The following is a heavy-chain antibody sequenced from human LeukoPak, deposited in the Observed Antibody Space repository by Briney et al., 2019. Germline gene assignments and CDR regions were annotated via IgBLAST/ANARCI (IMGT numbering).Heavy chain of an antibody. D-gene: IGHD4-17*01. CDR2: IKQDGSEK. V-gene: IGHV3-7*01. J-gene: IGHJ4*02. CDR3: VTQHYGLFED. Sequence: GGSLRLSCAASGFTFSSYWMSWVRQAPGKGLEWVANIKQDGSEKYYVDSVKGRFTISRDNAKNSLYLQMSSLRAEDTAVYYCVTQHYGLFEDRGQGTLVTVSS. CDR1: GFTFSSYW.